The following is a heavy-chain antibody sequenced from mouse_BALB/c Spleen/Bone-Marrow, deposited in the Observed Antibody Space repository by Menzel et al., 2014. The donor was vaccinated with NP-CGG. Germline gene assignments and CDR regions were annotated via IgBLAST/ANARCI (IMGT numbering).Heavy chain of an antibody. D-gene: IGHD1-1*01. CDR2: IKVSTGYT. J-gene: IGHJ4*01. CDR3: ARDYSYAMDY. Sequence: VQLQQSGAELAKPGASVKMSCKASGYTFTNYWMYWVKQRPGQGLEWIGYIKVSTGYTEYNQKFKDKATLTADKSSSTAYMQLSSLTSEDSAVYYCARDYSYAMDYWGQGTSVTVSS. V-gene: IGHV1-7*01. CDR1: GYTFTNYW.